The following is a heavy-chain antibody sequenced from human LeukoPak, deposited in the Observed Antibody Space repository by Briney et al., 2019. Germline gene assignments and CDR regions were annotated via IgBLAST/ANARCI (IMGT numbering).Heavy chain of an antibody. V-gene: IGHV4-59*01. CDR1: GGSISSYY. D-gene: IGHD5-18*01. CDR2: IYYSGST. J-gene: IGHJ4*02. Sequence: SETLSLTCTVSGGSISSYYWSWIRQPPGKGLEWIGYIYYSGSTNYNPSLKSRVTISVDTSKSQFSLKLSSVTAADTAVYYCAREGYSYGYFDYWGQGTLVTVSS. CDR3: AREGYSYGYFDY.